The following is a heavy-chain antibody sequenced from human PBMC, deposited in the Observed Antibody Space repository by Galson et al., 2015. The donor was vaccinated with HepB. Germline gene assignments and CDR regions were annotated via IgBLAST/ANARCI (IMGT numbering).Heavy chain of an antibody. CDR3: ARAHGVSTFTFWGGSSQNVSDI. D-gene: IGHD3-16*01. J-gene: IGHJ4*02. CDR2: ISAYNGNT. CDR1: GYTFTTYG. V-gene: IGHV1-18*01. Sequence: SVKVSCKASGYTFTTYGISWVRQAPGQGLEWMGWISAYNGNTNYAQKLQGRVTLTIDTSTSTSYMELRSLTSDDTAVYYCARAHGVSTFTFWGGSSQNVSDIWGQGTLVTVSS.